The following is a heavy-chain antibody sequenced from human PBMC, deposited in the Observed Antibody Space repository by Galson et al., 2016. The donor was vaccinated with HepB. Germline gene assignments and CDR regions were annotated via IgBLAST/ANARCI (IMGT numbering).Heavy chain of an antibody. J-gene: IGHJ4*02. CDR3: AGGDYFDASGYRCLFAD. Sequence: TLSLTCSVSGGSINYSGYYWSWIRQRPGKDLEWIGNIYYNGSAYYNPSLTSRVTISLDTSKNQFSLRLRSVTAADTAVYYCAGGDYFDASGYRCLFADWGQGTPVTVSS. D-gene: IGHD3-16*02. CDR1: GGSINYSGYY. CDR2: IYYNGSA. V-gene: IGHV4-31*03.